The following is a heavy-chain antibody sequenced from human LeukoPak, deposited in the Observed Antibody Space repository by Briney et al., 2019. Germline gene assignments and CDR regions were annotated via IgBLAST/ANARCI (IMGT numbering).Heavy chain of an antibody. CDR1: GYTFTGYY. CDR2: INPNSGGT. CDR3: ARVGASYPGYYFDH. Sequence: ASVKVSCKASGYTFTGYYMHWVRQAPGQGLEWMGWINPNSGGTNYAQKFQGRVTMTRDTSISTAYMELSRLRSDDTAVYYCARVGASYPGYYFDHWGQGTLVTVSS. V-gene: IGHV1-2*02. J-gene: IGHJ4*02. D-gene: IGHD1-26*01.